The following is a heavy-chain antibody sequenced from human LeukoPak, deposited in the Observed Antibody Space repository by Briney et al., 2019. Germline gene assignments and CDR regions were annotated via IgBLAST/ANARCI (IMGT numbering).Heavy chain of an antibody. V-gene: IGHV1-24*01. CDR3: AAVKTYYYDTSGYYFPLNAFDI. CDR1: GYSLTELS. Sequence: ASVKVSCKVSGYSLTELSMHWVRQAPGKGLEWMGGFDPEDGETIYAQKFQGRVTMTEDTSTETAYMELSSLRSEDTAVYYCAAVKTYYYDTSGYYFPLNAFDIWGQGTMVTVSS. J-gene: IGHJ3*02. D-gene: IGHD3-22*01. CDR2: FDPEDGET.